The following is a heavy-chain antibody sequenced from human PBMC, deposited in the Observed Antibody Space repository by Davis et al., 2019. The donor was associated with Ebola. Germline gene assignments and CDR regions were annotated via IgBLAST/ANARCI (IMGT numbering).Heavy chain of an antibody. Sequence: PGGSLRLSCAPSGFTFSSFGMSWVRQAPGKGLEWISAMSARGGVTYYADSVKGRFAISRDNSKNTLYLQMNSLRAEDTAVYYCAKSSGAGTSGMDVWGQGTTVTVSS. V-gene: IGHV3-23*01. CDR1: GFTFSSFG. J-gene: IGHJ6*02. CDR3: AKSSGAGTSGMDV. D-gene: IGHD6-19*01. CDR2: MSARGGVT.